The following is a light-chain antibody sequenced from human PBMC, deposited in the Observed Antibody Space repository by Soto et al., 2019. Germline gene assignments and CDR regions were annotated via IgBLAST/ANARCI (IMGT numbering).Light chain of an antibody. CDR2: DAS. Sequence: ETVMTQSPATLSVSPGERATLSCRASQSVSSKLAWYQQKPGQAPRLLVYDASTMATGVPARFSGSGSGTDFTLTISSLEPEDFAVYHCQQYNDWPRTFGQGTKVDIK. CDR1: QSVSSK. V-gene: IGKV3-15*01. CDR3: QQYNDWPRT. J-gene: IGKJ1*01.